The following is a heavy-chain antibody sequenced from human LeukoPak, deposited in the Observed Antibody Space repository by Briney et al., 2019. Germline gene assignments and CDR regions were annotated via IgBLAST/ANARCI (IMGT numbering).Heavy chain of an antibody. CDR1: GYSISSGYY. V-gene: IGHV4-38-2*01. Sequence: PSETLSLTCAVSGYSISSGYYWGWIRQPPGKGLEWIGSIYHSGSTYYNPSLKSRVTISVDTSKNQFSLKLSSVTAADTAVYYCARSHHYYYYMDVWGKGTTVTVPS. J-gene: IGHJ6*03. CDR2: IYHSGST. CDR3: ARSHHYYYYMDV.